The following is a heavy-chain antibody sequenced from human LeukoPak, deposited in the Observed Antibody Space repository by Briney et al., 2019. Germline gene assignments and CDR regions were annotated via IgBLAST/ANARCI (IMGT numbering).Heavy chain of an antibody. CDR3: ARDCSGDGCYSRTLAI. CDR1: GVSIVSNYW. V-gene: IGHV4-4*02. Sequence: SETLSLTCAVSGVSIVSNYWWNWVRQSPGKGLEWIGQIHHSGSTIYNPSLKSRVTISVDKSRSQLSLKVDSVTAADSAVYYCARDCSGDGCYSRTLAIWGQGTMVIVPS. CDR2: IHHSGST. J-gene: IGHJ3*02. D-gene: IGHD2-15*01.